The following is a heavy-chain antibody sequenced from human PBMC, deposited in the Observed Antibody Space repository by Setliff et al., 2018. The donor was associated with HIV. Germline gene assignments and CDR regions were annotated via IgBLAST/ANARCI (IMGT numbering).Heavy chain of an antibody. CDR2: ISTSSSFK. Sequence: AGGSLRLSCAASGFLFNTYSMNWVRQAPGKGPEWVSSISTSSSFKYYTDSVKGRFTISRDNAKNSLYLQMNSLRAEDTAVYYCARDHRPYFYDKAWFDPWGQGTLVTVSS. V-gene: IGHV3-21*01. D-gene: IGHD3-22*01. CDR1: GFLFNTYS. CDR3: ARDHRPYFYDKAWFDP. J-gene: IGHJ5*02.